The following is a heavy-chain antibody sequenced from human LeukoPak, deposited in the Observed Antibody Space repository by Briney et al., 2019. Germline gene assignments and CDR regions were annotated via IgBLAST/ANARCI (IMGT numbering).Heavy chain of an antibody. J-gene: IGHJ4*02. Sequence: GGSLRLSCAASGFTFRSYCMHWVRQAPGKWLEWVAFIRYDGSNKYYADSVKGRFTISRDNSKNTLYLQMNSLRAEDTAVYYCAKNIEYQFDYWGQGTLVTVSS. CDR3: AKNIEYQFDY. CDR2: IRYDGSNK. CDR1: GFTFRSYC. D-gene: IGHD2-2*01. V-gene: IGHV3-30*02.